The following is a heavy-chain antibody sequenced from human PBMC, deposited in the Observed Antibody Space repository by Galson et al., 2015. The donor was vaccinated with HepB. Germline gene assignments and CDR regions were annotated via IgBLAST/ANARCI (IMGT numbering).Heavy chain of an antibody. CDR1: GGSIMSTNYF. V-gene: IGHV4-39*01. D-gene: IGHD5-12*01. Sequence: LSLTCTVSGGSIMSTNYFWGWIRQPPGKGLEWIGSIYHTGNTYYNSSLKSRLTMSLVTSTNQVSLRLTSVTAADTAIYYCAREGYTTDTWGQGTLVIVSS. J-gene: IGHJ5*02. CDR3: AREGYTTDT. CDR2: IYHTGNT.